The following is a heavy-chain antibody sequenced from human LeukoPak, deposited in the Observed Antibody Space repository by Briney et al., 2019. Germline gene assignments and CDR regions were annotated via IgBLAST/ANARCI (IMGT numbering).Heavy chain of an antibody. V-gene: IGHV3-7*03. Sequence: GGSLRLSCAASGFALSSHWMTWVRQVPGRGPEWVANVNRDGSETYYLDSVKGRFTISKDNAKNSLYLQMNSLRAEDTALYHCARNNGMDVWGQGTTAIVSS. CDR2: VNRDGSET. J-gene: IGHJ6*02. CDR1: GFALSSHW. CDR3: ARNNGMDV.